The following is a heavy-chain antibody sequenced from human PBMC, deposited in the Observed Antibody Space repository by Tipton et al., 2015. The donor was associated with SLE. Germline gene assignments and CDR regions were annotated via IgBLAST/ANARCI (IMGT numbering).Heavy chain of an antibody. CDR3: ARQSYPGLVVYAHNWFDP. V-gene: IGHV4-59*08. D-gene: IGHD2-8*02. J-gene: IGHJ5*02. CDR2: IYYSGST. Sequence: TLSLTCTVSGGSISSYYWSCIRQPPGKGLEWIGYIYYSGSTNYNPSLKSRVTISVDTSKNQFSLKLSSVTAADTAVYYCARQSYPGLVVYAHNWFDPWGQGTLVTVSS. CDR1: GGSISSYY.